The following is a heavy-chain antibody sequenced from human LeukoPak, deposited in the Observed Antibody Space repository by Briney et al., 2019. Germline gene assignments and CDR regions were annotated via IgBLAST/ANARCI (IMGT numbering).Heavy chain of an antibody. Sequence: GGSLRLSCAASGFTFSSYAMSWVRQAPGKGLERVSSISGSGGSTYYADSVKGRFTISRENSRNRLYLQMNSLRAEDTAIYYCAKTYCRGGSCPADYWGQGTLVTVSS. CDR3: AKTYCRGGSCPADY. J-gene: IGHJ4*02. D-gene: IGHD2-15*01. V-gene: IGHV3-23*01. CDR2: ISGSGGST. CDR1: GFTFSSYA.